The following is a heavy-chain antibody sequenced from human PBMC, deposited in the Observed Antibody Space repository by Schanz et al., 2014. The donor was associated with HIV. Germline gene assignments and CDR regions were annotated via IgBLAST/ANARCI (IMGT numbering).Heavy chain of an antibody. D-gene: IGHD3-22*01. Sequence: VQLLESGGGLVQPGGSLRLSCAASGFTFSTNDMHWVRQVPGKGLEWVAVISYDGSRKHFADSVKGRFTISRDNSKNTLYLQMKSLRAEDTAVYYCAKDRNYYDSRYRGKGNYYYYYGMDVWGQGTTVTVSS. CDR2: ISYDGSRK. CDR1: GFTFSTND. J-gene: IGHJ6*02. CDR3: AKDRNYYDSRYRGKGNYYYYYGMDV. V-gene: IGHV3-30*18.